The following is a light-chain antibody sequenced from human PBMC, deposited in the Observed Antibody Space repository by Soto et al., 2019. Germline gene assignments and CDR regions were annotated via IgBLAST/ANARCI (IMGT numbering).Light chain of an antibody. V-gene: IGLV2-23*01. CDR3: CPYAGSHTLV. CDR1: SDDVGSYNL. J-gene: IGLJ3*02. Sequence: QSALTQPASVSGSPGQSVTISCTGTSDDVGSYNLVSWYQQSPGKAPKVLIYEDTQRPSGVSNRFSGSKSGNTASLTISGLQAEDDSSYYCCPYAGSHTLVFGGGTKLTVL. CDR2: EDT.